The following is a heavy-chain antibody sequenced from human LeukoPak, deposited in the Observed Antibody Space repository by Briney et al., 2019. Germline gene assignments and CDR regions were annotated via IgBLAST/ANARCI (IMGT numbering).Heavy chain of an antibody. CDR2: IGIGGDT. Sequence: GGSLRLSCAASGFTFRNYDVHWVRQATGKGLEWVSAIGIGGDTYYPGSAKGRFTISRENAKNSLYLQMNSLRAGDTAVYYCVRQATPHGHFDYWGQGILVTVSS. J-gene: IGHJ4*02. CDR3: VRQATPHGHFDY. V-gene: IGHV3-13*01. CDR1: GFTFRNYD. D-gene: IGHD2-15*01.